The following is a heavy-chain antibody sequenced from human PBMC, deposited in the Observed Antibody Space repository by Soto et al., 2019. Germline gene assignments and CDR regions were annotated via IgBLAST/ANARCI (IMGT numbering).Heavy chain of an antibody. CDR3: ARDLGYDILTDYYYYYGMDV. CDR1: GYTFTSYY. Sequence: ASVKVSCKASGYTFTSYYMHWVRQAPGHGLEWMGIINPSGGSTSYAQKFQGRVTMTRDTSTSTVYMELSSLRSEDTAVYYCARDLGYDILTDYYYYYGMDVWGQGTTVTVSS. CDR2: INPSGGST. J-gene: IGHJ6*02. D-gene: IGHD3-9*01. V-gene: IGHV1-46*01.